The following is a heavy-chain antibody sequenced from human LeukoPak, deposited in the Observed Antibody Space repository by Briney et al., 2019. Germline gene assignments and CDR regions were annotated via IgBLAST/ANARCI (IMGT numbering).Heavy chain of an antibody. Sequence: SETLSLTCTVSGGSISSYYWSWIRQPPGKGLEWIGYIYYSGNTNYNPSLKSRVTISVDTSKNQFSLKLSSATAADTAIYYCARGYSYGSYYFDNWGQGTLVTVSS. V-gene: IGHV4-59*01. CDR2: IYYSGNT. CDR3: ARGYSYGSYYFDN. D-gene: IGHD5-18*01. CDR1: GGSISSYY. J-gene: IGHJ4*02.